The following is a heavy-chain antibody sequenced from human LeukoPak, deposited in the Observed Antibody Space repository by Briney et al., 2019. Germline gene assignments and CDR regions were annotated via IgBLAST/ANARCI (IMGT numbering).Heavy chain of an antibody. V-gene: IGHV4-61*03. CDR3: ARSQNYYGSGDY. CDR1: GDSVSNGNYY. D-gene: IGHD3-10*01. J-gene: IGHJ4*02. Sequence: SETLSLTCTVSGDSVSNGNYYWSWLRQPPGKALEWIGYIYYTGKTYYNPSLEGRVTILVDTSRNHFSVKLSSVTAADTAVYYCARSQNYYGSGDYWSQGTLVTVSS. CDR2: IYYTGKT.